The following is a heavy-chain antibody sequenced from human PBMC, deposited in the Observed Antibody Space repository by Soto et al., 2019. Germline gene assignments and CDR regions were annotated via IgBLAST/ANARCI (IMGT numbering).Heavy chain of an antibody. V-gene: IGHV3-74*01. CDR2: IASDGSTT. Sequence: EVQLVESGGGLVQPGGSLRLSCAASGFTFSSYWMHWVRQAPGKGLVWVSRIASDGSTTSYADSVKGRFTISRDNAKNTLYLQMNSLRAEDTAVYYCAIGYYGSGSYSFFAYYYMDVWGKGTTVTVSS. CDR3: AIGYYGSGSYSFFAYYYMDV. D-gene: IGHD3-10*01. CDR1: GFTFSSYW. J-gene: IGHJ6*03.